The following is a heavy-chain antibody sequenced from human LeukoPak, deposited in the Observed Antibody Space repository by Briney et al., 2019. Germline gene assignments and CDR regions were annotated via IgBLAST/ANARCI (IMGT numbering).Heavy chain of an antibody. J-gene: IGHJ3*02. V-gene: IGHV3-13*01. CDR3: ARAHVAAGLAFDI. CDR1: GFTFSGYD. Sequence: EGSLRLSCAASGFTFSGYDMHWVRQATGKGLEWVSGIGIPGDTYYPGSVKGRFTISRENAKNSFYLQMNSLRVEDTAVYYCARAHVAAGLAFDIWGQGTLVTVSS. D-gene: IGHD3-10*01. CDR2: IGIPGDT.